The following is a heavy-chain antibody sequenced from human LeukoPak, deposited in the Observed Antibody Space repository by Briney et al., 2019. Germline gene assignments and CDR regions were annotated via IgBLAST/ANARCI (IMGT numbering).Heavy chain of an antibody. Sequence: PSETLSLTCTVSGYSISSGCYWAWMRQPPGKGLEWVGSINHSGSTYYNPSLKSRVTVSVDTSKNQVSLRLSSVTAADTAVYYCARVCSSGRCLDYWGQGTLVTVSS. J-gene: IGHJ4*02. CDR2: INHSGST. CDR1: GYSISSGCY. V-gene: IGHV4-38-2*02. D-gene: IGHD2-15*01. CDR3: ARVCSSGRCLDY.